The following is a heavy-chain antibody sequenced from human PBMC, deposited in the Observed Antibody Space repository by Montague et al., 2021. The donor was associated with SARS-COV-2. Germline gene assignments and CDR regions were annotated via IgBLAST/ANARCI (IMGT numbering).Heavy chain of an antibody. CDR1: GGSVRSSNYC. Sequence: SETLSLTCTVSGGSVRSSNYCWGWNRQPPGQGLDWNVNSYYSGNTYYNLSLKSRVTISVDTTNNQLSLKLRSVTAADTAVYYCARGLKVCGGLADYWGQGTLVTVSS. V-gene: IGHV4-39*01. D-gene: IGHD4-23*01. CDR3: ARGLKVCGGLADY. J-gene: IGHJ4*02. CDR2: SYYSGNT.